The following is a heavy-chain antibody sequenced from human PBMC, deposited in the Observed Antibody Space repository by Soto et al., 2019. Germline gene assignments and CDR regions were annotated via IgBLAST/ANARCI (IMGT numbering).Heavy chain of an antibody. J-gene: IGHJ4*02. Sequence: SETLSLTCAVSGGSISSSNWWSWIRQPPGKGLEWIGEIYHSGSTNYNPSLKSRVTISFDTSKNQFSLKLSSVTAADTAVYYCARSHIVPRLFMYPYDFWGQGTPVTVSS. D-gene: IGHD6-6*01. V-gene: IGHV4-4*02. CDR2: IYHSGST. CDR3: ARSHIVPRLFMYPYDF. CDR1: GGSISSSNW.